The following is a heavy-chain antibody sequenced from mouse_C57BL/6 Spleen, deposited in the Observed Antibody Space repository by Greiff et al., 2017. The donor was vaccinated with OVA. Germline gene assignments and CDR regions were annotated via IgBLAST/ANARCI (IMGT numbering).Heavy chain of an antibody. D-gene: IGHD1-1*01. V-gene: IGHV3-8*01. J-gene: IGHJ1*03. CDR1: GYSITSDY. CDR2: ISYSGST. Sequence: EVQRVESGPGLAKPSQTLSLTCSVTGYSITSDYWNWIRKFPGNKLEYMGYISYSGSTYYNPSLKSRISITRDTSKNQYYLQLNSVTTEDTATYYCARCRSYYYGSSYGYFDVWGTGTTVTVSS. CDR3: ARCRSYYYGSSYGYFDV.